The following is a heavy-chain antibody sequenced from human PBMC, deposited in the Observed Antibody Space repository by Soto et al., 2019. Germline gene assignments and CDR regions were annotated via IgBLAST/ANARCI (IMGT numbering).Heavy chain of an antibody. CDR1: GFSFRTYG. D-gene: IGHD1-26*01. CDR3: AKVGDVYNSFFDY. Sequence: QAGGSLRLSCAASGFSFRTYGMHWVRQAPGQGLQWVAAVTDDGTKTYYGDSVKGRFTISRDNSKNTLFLQMDSLRIEDTAVYYCAKVGDVYNSFFDYWGQGTLVTVSS. J-gene: IGHJ4*02. V-gene: IGHV3-30*18. CDR2: VTDDGTKT.